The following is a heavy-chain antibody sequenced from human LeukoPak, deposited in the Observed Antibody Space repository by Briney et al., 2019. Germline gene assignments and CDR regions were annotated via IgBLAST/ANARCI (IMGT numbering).Heavy chain of an antibody. CDR1: GGSISSSYYY. CDR2: IYYSGST. J-gene: IGHJ4*02. CDR3: ARHSRGRGVIGEFDY. V-gene: IGHV4-39*01. Sequence: SETLSLTCTVSGGSISSSYYYWGWIRQPPGKGLEWIGSIYYSGSTYYNPSLKSRVTISVDTSKNQFSLKLSSVTAADTAVYFCARHSRGRGVIGEFDYWGQGTLVTVSS. D-gene: IGHD3-10*01.